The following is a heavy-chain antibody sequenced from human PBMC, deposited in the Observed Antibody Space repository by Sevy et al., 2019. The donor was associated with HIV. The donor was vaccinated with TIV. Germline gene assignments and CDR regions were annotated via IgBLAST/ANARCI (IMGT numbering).Heavy chain of an antibody. Sequence: SETLSLTCTVSGGSISSYYWSWIRQPPGKGLEWIGYIYYRGSTNYNPSLKSRVTISVDTSKNQFSLKLSSVTAADTAMYYCARMYSSSWDNWFDPWGQGTLVTVSS. V-gene: IGHV4-59*01. CDR1: GGSISSYY. D-gene: IGHD6-13*01. CDR3: ARMYSSSWDNWFDP. CDR2: IYYRGST. J-gene: IGHJ5*02.